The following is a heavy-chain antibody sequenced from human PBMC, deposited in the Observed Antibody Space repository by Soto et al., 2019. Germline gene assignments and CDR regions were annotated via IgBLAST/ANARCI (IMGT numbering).Heavy chain of an antibody. J-gene: IGHJ4*02. V-gene: IGHV3-30*18. CDR3: AKSPPSLTMVRGVGSAYFDY. CDR2: ISYDGSNK. D-gene: IGHD3-10*01. Sequence: GGSLRLSCAASGFTFSSYGMHWVRQAPGKGLEWVAVISYDGSNKYYADSVKGRFTISRDNSKNTLYLQMNSLRAEDTAVYYCAKSPPSLTMVRGVGSAYFDYWGQGTLVTVSS. CDR1: GFTFSSYG.